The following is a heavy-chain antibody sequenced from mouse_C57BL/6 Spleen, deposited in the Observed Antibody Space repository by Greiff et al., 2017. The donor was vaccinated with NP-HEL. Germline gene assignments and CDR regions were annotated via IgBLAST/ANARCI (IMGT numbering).Heavy chain of an antibody. V-gene: IGHV1-39*01. CDR2: INPNYGTT. Sequence: VQLKESGPELVKPGASVKISCKASGYSFTDYNMNWVKQSNGKSLEWIGVINPNYGTTSYNQKFKGKATLTVDQSSSTAYMQLNSLTSEDSAVYYCARFWDYDVGYAMDYWGQGTSVTVSS. D-gene: IGHD2-4*01. J-gene: IGHJ4*01. CDR1: GYSFTDYN. CDR3: ARFWDYDVGYAMDY.